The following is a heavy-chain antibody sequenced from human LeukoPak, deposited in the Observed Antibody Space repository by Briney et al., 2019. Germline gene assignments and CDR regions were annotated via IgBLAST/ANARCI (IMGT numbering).Heavy chain of an antibody. J-gene: IGHJ4*02. D-gene: IGHD5-12*01. Sequence: ASVKVSCKASGYTFTGYYMHWVRQAPGQGLEWMGWINPNSGGTNYAQKFQGRVTMTRDTSISTAYMELSRLRSDDTAVYYCARDIVATFHIDYWGQGTLVTVSS. V-gene: IGHV1-2*02. CDR1: GYTFTGYY. CDR3: ARDIVATFHIDY. CDR2: INPNSGGT.